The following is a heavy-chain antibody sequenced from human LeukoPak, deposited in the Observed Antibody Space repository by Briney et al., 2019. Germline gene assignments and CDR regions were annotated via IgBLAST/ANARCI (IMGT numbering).Heavy chain of an antibody. V-gene: IGHV3-21*05. CDR1: GFTFSSHT. D-gene: IGHD6-19*01. CDR2: ISSSSSYT. J-gene: IGHJ4*02. Sequence: PGGSLRLSCAAAGFTFSSHTMNWGRQAPGKGLEWVSYISSSSSYTNYADSVKGRFTISRDNAKNSLYLQMSSLRAEDTAVYYCAREHSGWYRDYWGQGALVTVSS. CDR3: AREHSGWYRDY.